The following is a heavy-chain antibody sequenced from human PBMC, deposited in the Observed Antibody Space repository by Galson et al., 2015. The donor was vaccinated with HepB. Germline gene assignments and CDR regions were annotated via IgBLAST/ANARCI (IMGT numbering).Heavy chain of an antibody. CDR3: AREGPFTMVRGVMMDFDP. CDR1: GYTFTSYG. D-gene: IGHD3-10*01. CDR2: ISAYNGNT. V-gene: IGHV1-18*04. Sequence: SVKVSCKASGYTFTSYGISWVRQAPGQGLEWMGWISAYNGNTNYAQKLQGRVTMTTDTSTSTAYMELRSLRSDDTAVYYCAREGPFTMVRGVMMDFDPWGQGTLVTVSS. J-gene: IGHJ5*02.